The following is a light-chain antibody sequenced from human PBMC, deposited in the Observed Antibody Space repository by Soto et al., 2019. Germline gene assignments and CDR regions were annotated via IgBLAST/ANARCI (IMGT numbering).Light chain of an antibody. CDR1: QTVRNNY. CDR3: QQFSSYPLT. CDR2: DAS. Sequence: EFVLTQSPCTLSLSPGERATLSCRASQTVRNNYLACYQQKPGHXXRLLIYDASSRATGIPDRSSGGGSGTDFTLTISRLEPEDFAVYYCQQFSSYPLTFGGGTKV. J-gene: IGKJ4*01. V-gene: IGKV3-20*01.